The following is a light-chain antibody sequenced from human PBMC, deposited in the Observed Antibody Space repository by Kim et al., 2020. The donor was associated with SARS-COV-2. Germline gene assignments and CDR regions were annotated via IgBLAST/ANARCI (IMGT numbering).Light chain of an antibody. CDR1: QSLTSNY. J-gene: IGKJ4*01. CDR2: EVF. CDR3: QQHHDAPLT. Sequence: PGERVPLSCRASQSLTSNYLAWYQQKPGQAPRLLIYEVFNRATGIPDRFSGSGSGTDFTLTISRLEPEDFAVYYCQQHHDAPLTFGGGTKVDIK. V-gene: IGKV3D-20*02.